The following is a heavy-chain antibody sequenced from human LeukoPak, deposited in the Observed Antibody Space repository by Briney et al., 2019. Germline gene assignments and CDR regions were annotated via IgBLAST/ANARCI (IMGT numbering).Heavy chain of an antibody. D-gene: IGHD6-19*01. CDR2: IIPIFGTA. CDR1: GGTFSSYA. V-gene: IGHV1-69*05. Sequence: ASVKVSCKASGGTFSSYAISWVRQAPGQGLEWMGRIIPIFGTANYAQKFQGRVTITTDESTSTAYMELSSLRSEDTAVYYCARGEGSGWFLADYYYMDVWGKGTTVTVSS. J-gene: IGHJ6*03. CDR3: ARGEGSGWFLADYYYMDV.